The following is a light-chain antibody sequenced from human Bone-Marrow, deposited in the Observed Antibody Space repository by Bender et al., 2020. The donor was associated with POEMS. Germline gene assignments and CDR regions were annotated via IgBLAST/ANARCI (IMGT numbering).Light chain of an antibody. CDR3: SSYTSSSTLVV. CDR2: DVS. CDR1: SSDVGGYNY. J-gene: IGLJ2*01. V-gene: IGLV2-14*03. Sequence: QSALTQAASVSGSPGQSISISCTGTSSDVGGYNYVSWHQQHPGKVPKLLIYDVSNRPSGVSNRFSGSKSGNTASLTISGLQAEDEADYYCSSYTSSSTLVVFGGGTKLTVL.